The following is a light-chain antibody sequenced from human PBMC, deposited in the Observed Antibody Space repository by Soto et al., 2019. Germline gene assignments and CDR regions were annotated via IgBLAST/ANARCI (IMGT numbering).Light chain of an antibody. J-gene: IGLJ3*02. CDR2: EVS. Sequence: QSALTQPASVSGSPGQSITISCTGTSSDVGGYNYVSWYQQHPGRAPKLMIYEVSNRPSGVSNRFSGSKSGNTASLTISGLHAEDEADYYCSSYTSSSTPNWVFGGGTKLTVL. V-gene: IGLV2-14*01. CDR1: SSDVGGYNY. CDR3: SSYTSSSTPNWV.